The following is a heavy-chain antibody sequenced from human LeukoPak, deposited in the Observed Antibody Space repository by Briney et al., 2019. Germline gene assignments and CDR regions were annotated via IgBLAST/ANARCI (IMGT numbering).Heavy chain of an antibody. Sequence: SETLSLTCTVSGGSINNYFWSWIRQPPGKGLEWIGYIFYSGSTNYNPSLKSRVTISVDTSKNQFSLKLSSVTAADTAVYYCARGGGGPDICGQGTLVTVSS. J-gene: IGHJ4*02. CDR3: ARGGGGPDI. V-gene: IGHV4-59*01. CDR2: IFYSGST. CDR1: GGSINNYF. D-gene: IGHD3-10*01.